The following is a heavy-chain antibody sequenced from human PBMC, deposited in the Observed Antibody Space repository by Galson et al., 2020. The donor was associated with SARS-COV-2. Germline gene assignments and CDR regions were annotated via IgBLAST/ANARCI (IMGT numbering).Heavy chain of an antibody. CDR2: VKFTGDT. CDR1: GFSINSYD. CDR3: IRDLRCTTCSYSWGMGV. Sequence: GGSLRLSCAAAGFSINSYDMNWVRQAAGRGLEWVSGVKFTGDTYYAESVKGRFTISRQNAENSLHLQMNSLRAGDTAIYYCIRDLRCTTCSYSWGMGVWGQGTTFTVSS. D-gene: IGHD2-2*01. J-gene: IGHJ6*02. V-gene: IGHV3-13*01.